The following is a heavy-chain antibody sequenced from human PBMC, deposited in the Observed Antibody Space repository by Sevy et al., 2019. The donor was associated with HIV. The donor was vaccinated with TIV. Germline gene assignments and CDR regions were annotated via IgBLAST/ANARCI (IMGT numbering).Heavy chain of an antibody. Sequence: ASVKVSCKASGYIFTGYYIHWVRQAPGQGLEWMGWLNPDSGDTNSAQTFQGRVTMTSDTSVRTAYMELSRLATDDTAVYYCAIAGARGIVGESIDNSYYDTDVWGKGTTVTVSS. CDR2: LNPDSGDT. CDR1: GYIFTGYY. J-gene: IGHJ6*03. CDR3: AIAGARGIVGESIDNSYYDTDV. V-gene: IGHV1-2*02. D-gene: IGHD3-3*02.